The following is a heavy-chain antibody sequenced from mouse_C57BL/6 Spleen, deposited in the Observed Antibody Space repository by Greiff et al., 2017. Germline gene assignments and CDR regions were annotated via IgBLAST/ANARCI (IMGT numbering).Heavy chain of an antibody. D-gene: IGHD4-1*01. CDR3: TTLTGREDYFDY. Sequence: VQLQQSGAELVRPGASVKLSCTASGFNIKDDYMHWVKQRPEQGLEWIGWIDTENGDTEYASKFQGKATITADTSSNTVYLQLSSLTSEDTAVYYCTTLTGREDYFDYWGQGTTLTVSS. CDR1: GFNIKDDY. CDR2: IDTENGDT. V-gene: IGHV14-4*01. J-gene: IGHJ2*01.